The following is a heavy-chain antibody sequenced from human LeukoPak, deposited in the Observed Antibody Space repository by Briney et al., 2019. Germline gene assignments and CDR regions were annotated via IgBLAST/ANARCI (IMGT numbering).Heavy chain of an antibody. V-gene: IGHV4-39*07. CDR1: GGSISSSSYY. D-gene: IGHD6-13*01. CDR2: IYYSGST. CDR3: ARDKGAAGSPSFDY. J-gene: IGHJ4*02. Sequence: SETLSLTCTVSGGSISSSSYYWGWIRQPPGKGLEWIGSIYYSGSTYYNPSLESRVTISVDTSKNQFSLKLSSVTAADTAVYYCARDKGAAGSPSFDYWGQGTLVTVSS.